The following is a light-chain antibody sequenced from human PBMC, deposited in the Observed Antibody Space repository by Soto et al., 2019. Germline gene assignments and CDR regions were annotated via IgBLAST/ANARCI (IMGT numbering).Light chain of an antibody. Sequence: EIVLTQSPATLSLSPGERSTLSCRASQSVSSYLAWYQQKPGQAPRLLIYDASNRTTGIPARFSDSESGTDFTLTISSLEPEDFAVYYCQQRSNWYTFGQGTKLEIK. J-gene: IGKJ2*01. CDR3: QQRSNWYT. V-gene: IGKV3-11*01. CDR1: QSVSSY. CDR2: DAS.